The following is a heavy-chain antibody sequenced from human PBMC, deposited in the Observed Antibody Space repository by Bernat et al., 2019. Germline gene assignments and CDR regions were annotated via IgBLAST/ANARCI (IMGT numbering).Heavy chain of an antibody. V-gene: IGHV3-23*04. Sequence: EVQLVESGGGLVQPGGSLRLSCAASGFTFSSHAMSWVRQASGKGLQWVSGISGSGASTYYADSVKGRFTISRDNSKNPLYLQMNSLRAEDTAVYYWVKGFGNCVGGVCRSTARDIWGPGTMVTGSS. CDR3: VKGFGNCVGGVCRSTARDI. D-gene: IGHD2-8*02. CDR2: ISGSGAST. CDR1: GFTFSSHA. J-gene: IGHJ3*02.